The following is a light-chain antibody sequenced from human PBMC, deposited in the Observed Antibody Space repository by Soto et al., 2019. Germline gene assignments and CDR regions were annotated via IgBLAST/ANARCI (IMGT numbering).Light chain of an antibody. J-gene: IGKJ1*01. Sequence: EIVMTQSPATLSVSPGERATLSCRASQSVSSNLAWYQQKPGQAPRLLIYGASTMATGIPARFSGSGSGTEFTLTFSSLQSEDFAVYYCQQYNNWPPWTFGQGTKVEIK. CDR3: QQYNNWPPWT. CDR2: GAS. CDR1: QSVSSN. V-gene: IGKV3-15*01.